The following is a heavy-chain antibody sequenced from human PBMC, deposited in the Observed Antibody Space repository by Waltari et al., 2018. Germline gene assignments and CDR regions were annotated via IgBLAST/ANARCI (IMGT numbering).Heavy chain of an antibody. Sequence: QVQLQESGPGLVKPSETLSLTCTVSGGSISSYYWSWIRPPAGKGLEWLGRIYTSGSTNYNPSLKSRVTMSVDTSKNQFSLKLSSVTAADTAVYYCARDKNIVVVPAASTRYYYYYMDVWGKGTTVTISS. D-gene: IGHD2-2*01. CDR1: GGSISSYY. CDR2: IYTSGST. J-gene: IGHJ6*03. V-gene: IGHV4-4*07. CDR3: ARDKNIVVVPAASTRYYYYYMDV.